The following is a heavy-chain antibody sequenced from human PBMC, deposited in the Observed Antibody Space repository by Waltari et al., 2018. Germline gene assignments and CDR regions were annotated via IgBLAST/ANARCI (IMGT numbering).Heavy chain of an antibody. CDR2: VYYDGAS. CDR3: VRATAGSASPFDY. J-gene: IGHJ4*02. Sequence: QVHLQESAPGLVKPSETLSLTCTVAGASLTTGGFYWGWVRQRPGKGLEWIGYVYYDGASFYAPSLTSRIVSSLDKTKNRFYLNVGAVTAADTATYFCVRATAGSASPFDYWGKGTLVTVSS. CDR1: GASLTTGGFY. D-gene: IGHD6-19*01. V-gene: IGHV4-31*03.